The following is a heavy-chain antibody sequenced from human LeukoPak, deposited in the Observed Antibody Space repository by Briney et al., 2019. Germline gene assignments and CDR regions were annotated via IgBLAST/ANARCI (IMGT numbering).Heavy chain of an antibody. D-gene: IGHD2-2*01. J-gene: IGHJ3*02. CDR1: GFTFSSYS. Sequence: GGSLRLSCAAFGFTFSSYSMNWFRKPPGKGLEGVSYFSGSGGTIYYADSVKGRFTISRDNAKNSLYLQMNSLRAEDTAVYYCAREPYEGYCSTTSCYWNAFDIWGQGTMVTVSS. V-gene: IGHV3-48*01. CDR3: AREPYEGYCSTTSCYWNAFDI. CDR2: FSGSGGTI.